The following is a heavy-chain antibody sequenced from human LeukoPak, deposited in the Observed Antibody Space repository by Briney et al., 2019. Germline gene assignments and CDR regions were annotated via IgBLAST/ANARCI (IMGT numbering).Heavy chain of an antibody. J-gene: IGHJ4*02. CDR3: ARDRRGYYGETY. CDR1: GFTVSSNY. CDR2: IYSGGST. Sequence: PGGSLRLSCAASGFTVSSNYMSWVRQAPGKGLEWVSVIYSGGSTYYADSVEGRFTISRDNSKNTLYLRMNSLRAEDTAVYYCARDRRGYYGETYWGQGTLVTVSS. D-gene: IGHD4-17*01. V-gene: IGHV3-53*01.